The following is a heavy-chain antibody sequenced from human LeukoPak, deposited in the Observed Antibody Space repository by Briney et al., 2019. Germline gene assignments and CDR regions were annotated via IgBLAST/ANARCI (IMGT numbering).Heavy chain of an antibody. CDR2: ISDSGDRT. Sequence: GGSLRLSCAASGFAFSSQDMGWVRQAPGKGLEWVSAISDSGDRTYYVDSVKGRFTISRDNSKNTLYLQMNSLRADDTAVYYCAKDARRSSGWYFFDHWGQGTLVTVPS. CDR3: AKDARRSSGWYFFDH. CDR1: GFAFSSQD. J-gene: IGHJ4*02. V-gene: IGHV3-23*01. D-gene: IGHD6-19*01.